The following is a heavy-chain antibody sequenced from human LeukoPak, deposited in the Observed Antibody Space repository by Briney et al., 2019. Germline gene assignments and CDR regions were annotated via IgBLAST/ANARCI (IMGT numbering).Heavy chain of an antibody. CDR3: TRDANHYGGMDV. CDR1: GITVSKYW. V-gene: IGHV3-74*01. Sequence: GGSLRLSCAVSGITVSKYWTHWVRQVPGKGLVWVSRIHSDGSTTDYADSVKGRFTITRDSAKNALYLEMNSLRVEDTAVYYCTRDANHYGGMDVWGQGTTVTDSS. J-gene: IGHJ6*02. CDR2: IHSDGSTT.